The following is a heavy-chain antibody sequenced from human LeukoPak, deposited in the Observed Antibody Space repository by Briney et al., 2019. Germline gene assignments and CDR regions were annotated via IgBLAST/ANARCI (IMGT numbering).Heavy chain of an antibody. J-gene: IGHJ4*02. D-gene: IGHD3-9*01. CDR1: GFTFSSYA. CDR2: ISYDGSNK. CDR3: AKPLYDILTGWWPSTTYFDY. Sequence: GRSLRLSCAASGFTFSSYAMHWVRQAPGKGLEWVAVISYDGSNKYYADSVKGRFTISRDNSKNTLYLQMNSLRAEDTAVYYCAKPLYDILTGWWPSTTYFDYWGQGTLVTVSS. V-gene: IGHV3-30-3*02.